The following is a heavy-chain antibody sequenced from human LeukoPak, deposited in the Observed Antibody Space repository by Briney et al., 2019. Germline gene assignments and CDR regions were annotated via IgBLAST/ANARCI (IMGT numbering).Heavy chain of an antibody. J-gene: IGHJ6*03. CDR2: IYYSGST. CDR1: GGSISSYY. V-gene: IGHV4-59*01. Sequence: PSETLSLTCTVSGGSISSYYWSWIRQPPGKGLEWIGYIYYSGSTNYNPSLKSRVTISVDTSKNQFSLKLSSVTAADTAVYYCARGDTAMVPHYYYYYYMDVWGKGTTVTVSS. CDR3: ARGDTAMVPHYYYYYYMDV. D-gene: IGHD5-18*01.